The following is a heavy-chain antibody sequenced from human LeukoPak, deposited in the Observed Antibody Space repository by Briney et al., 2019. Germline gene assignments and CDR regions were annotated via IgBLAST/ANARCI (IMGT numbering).Heavy chain of an antibody. V-gene: IGHV1-2*02. J-gene: IGHJ5*02. CDR2: INPSSGAT. D-gene: IGHD5-18*01. Sequence: ASVKVSCKASGYTFSVYYIHWVRQAPGQGLEYMGWINPSSGATDLARKFQGRVTMTRDTSITTVYLELTRLTSDDTAVYYCARGRALVSTDDSFDPWGQGTLVTVSS. CDR1: GYTFSVYY. CDR3: ARGRALVSTDDSFDP.